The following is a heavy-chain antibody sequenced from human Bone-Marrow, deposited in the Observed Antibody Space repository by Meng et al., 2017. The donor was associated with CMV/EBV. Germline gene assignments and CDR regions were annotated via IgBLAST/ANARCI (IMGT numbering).Heavy chain of an antibody. CDR3: ARAGSLLWFGESPGY. J-gene: IGHJ4*02. V-gene: IGHV3-30-3*01. CDR1: GFTFSSYA. CDR2: ISYDGSNK. D-gene: IGHD3-10*01. Sequence: GESLKISCAASGFTFSSYAMHWVRQAPGKGLEWVAVISYDGSNKYYADSVKGRFTISRDNSKNTLYLQMNSLRAEDTAVYYCARAGSLLWFGESPGYWGQGTLVTVSS.